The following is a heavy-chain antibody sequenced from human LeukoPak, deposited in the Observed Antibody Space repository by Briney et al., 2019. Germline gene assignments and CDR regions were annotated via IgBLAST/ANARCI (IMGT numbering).Heavy chain of an antibody. Sequence: GGSLRLSCAASGFTFSSYAMSWVRQAPGKGLEWVSAISGSGGSTYYADSVKGRFTISRDNSKNTLYLQMNSLRAEDTAVYYCVKSPNNGDYASFDYWGQGTLVTVSS. CDR1: GFTFSSYA. D-gene: IGHD4-17*01. CDR2: ISGSGGST. J-gene: IGHJ4*02. V-gene: IGHV3-23*01. CDR3: VKSPNNGDYASFDY.